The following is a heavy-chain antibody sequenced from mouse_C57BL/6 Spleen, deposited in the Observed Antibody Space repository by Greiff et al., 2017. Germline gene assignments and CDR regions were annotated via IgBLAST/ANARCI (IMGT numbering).Heavy chain of an antibody. CDR3: KGRQIYYYGSSPFDY. Sequence: EVQLQQSGGGLVQPGGSMKLSCVASGFTFSNYWMNWVRQSPEKGLEWVAQIRLKSDNYATHYAESVKGRFTISRDDSKSSVYQQMNNLRAEDTGNYYCKGRQIYYYGSSPFDYWGQGTTLTVAS. CDR1: GFTFSNYW. J-gene: IGHJ2*01. CDR2: IRLKSDNYAT. V-gene: IGHV6-3*01. D-gene: IGHD1-1*01.